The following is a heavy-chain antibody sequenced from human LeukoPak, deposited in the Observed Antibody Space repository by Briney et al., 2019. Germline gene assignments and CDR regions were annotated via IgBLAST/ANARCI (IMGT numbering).Heavy chain of an antibody. CDR1: GFTFSSYS. CDR3: ARGGFHSDY. J-gene: IGHJ4*02. V-gene: IGHV3-48*01. Sequence: GGPLRLSCAASGFTFSSYSMNWVRQAPGKGLEWVSSITSTSNTIYYADSVKGRFTISRDNAKNSLYLQMNSLRAEDTAIYYCARGGFHSDYWGQGTLVTVSS. CDR2: ITSTSNTI.